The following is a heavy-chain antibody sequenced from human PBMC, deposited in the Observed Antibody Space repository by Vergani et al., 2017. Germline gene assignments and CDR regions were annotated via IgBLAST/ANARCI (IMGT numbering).Heavy chain of an antibody. CDR1: GFTFSGSA. Sequence: EVQLVESGGGLVQPGGSLKLSCAASGFTFSGSAMHWVRQASGKGLEWVGRIRSKANSYATAYAASVKGRLTISRDDSKNTAYLQMNSLKTEDTAVYYCTRRIAVAGPNWFDPWGQGTLVTVSS. J-gene: IGHJ5*02. V-gene: IGHV3-73*02. CDR3: TRRIAVAGPNWFDP. CDR2: IRSKANSYAT. D-gene: IGHD6-19*01.